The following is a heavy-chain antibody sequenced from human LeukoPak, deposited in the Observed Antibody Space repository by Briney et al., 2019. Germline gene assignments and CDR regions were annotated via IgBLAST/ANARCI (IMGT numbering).Heavy chain of an antibody. Sequence: GASVKVSCKASGGTFSSYAISWVRQAPGQGLEWMGGIIPIFGTANYAQKFQGRVTITADESTSTAYMELRSLRSDDTAVYYCAMYGDIGAYYYYYMDVWGKGTTVTVSS. D-gene: IGHD2-15*01. J-gene: IGHJ6*03. CDR1: GGTFSSYA. CDR3: AMYGDIGAYYYYYMDV. CDR2: IIPIFGTA. V-gene: IGHV1-69*13.